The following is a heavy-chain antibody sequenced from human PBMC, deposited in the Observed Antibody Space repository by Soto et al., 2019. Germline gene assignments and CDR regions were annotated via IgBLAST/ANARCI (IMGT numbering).Heavy chain of an antibody. Sequence: QVQLVQSGAEGKKPGASVKVSCKASGYTFTGYYMHWVRQAPGQGLEWMGWINPNSGGTNYAQKFQGWVTMTRDTSISTAYMELSRLRSDETAVYYCARAPYYYDSSGLDYWGQGTLVTVSS. V-gene: IGHV1-2*04. CDR3: ARAPYYYDSSGLDY. CDR1: GYTFTGYY. J-gene: IGHJ4*02. CDR2: INPNSGGT. D-gene: IGHD3-22*01.